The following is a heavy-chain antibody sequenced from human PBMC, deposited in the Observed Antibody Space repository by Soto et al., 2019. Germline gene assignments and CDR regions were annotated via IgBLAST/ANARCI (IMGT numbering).Heavy chain of an antibody. CDR2: INHSGST. J-gene: IGHJ6*02. Sequence: PSEILSLTCAVFGGSFSGYYWSWIRQPPGKGLEWIGEINHSGSTNYNPSLKSRVTISVDTSKNQFSLKLSSVTAADTAVYYCARVSGIYYYGMDVWGQGTTVPVSS. CDR3: ARVSGIYYYGMDV. V-gene: IGHV4-34*01. CDR1: GGSFSGYY. D-gene: IGHD3-10*01.